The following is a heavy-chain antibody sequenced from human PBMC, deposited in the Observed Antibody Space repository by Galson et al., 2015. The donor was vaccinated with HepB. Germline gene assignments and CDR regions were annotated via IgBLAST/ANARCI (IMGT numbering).Heavy chain of an antibody. V-gene: IGHV4-34*01. Sequence: SETLSLTCAVYGGSFSGYYWSWIRQPPGEGLEWIGEINHRGSNNYNPSLKSRVTISVDTSKNQFSLKLSSVDAADTAVYYCARRRSSGYYACFQHWGQGTLVTVSS. CDR2: INHRGSN. D-gene: IGHD3-22*01. CDR1: GGSFSGYY. CDR3: ARRRSSGYYACFQH. J-gene: IGHJ1*01.